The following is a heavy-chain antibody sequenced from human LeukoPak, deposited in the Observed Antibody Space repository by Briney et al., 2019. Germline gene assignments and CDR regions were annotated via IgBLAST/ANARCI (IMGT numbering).Heavy chain of an antibody. J-gene: IGHJ4*02. CDR3: ARGRKWLSNTLNY. CDR1: GYIFTSYD. Sequence: ASVKVSCKASGYIFTSYDINLVRQATGQGLEWMGWMNPNSGNTGYAQKFQGRVTMTRNTSISTAYMELSSLRSEDTAVYYCARGRKWLSNTLNYWGQGTLVAVSS. D-gene: IGHD3-22*01. CDR2: MNPNSGNT. V-gene: IGHV1-8*02.